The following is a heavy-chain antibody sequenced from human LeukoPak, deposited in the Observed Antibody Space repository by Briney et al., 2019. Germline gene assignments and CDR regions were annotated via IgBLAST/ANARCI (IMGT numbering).Heavy chain of an antibody. J-gene: IGHJ5*01. Sequence: SVKVSCKASGGTFSSYTISWVRQAPGQGLEWMGRIIPILGIANYAQKFQGRVTITRDTSISTAYMELSRLRSDDTAVYYCAGDHVISNWFDPWGQGTLVTVSS. V-gene: IGHV1-69*04. D-gene: IGHD2-21*01. CDR2: IIPILGIA. CDR1: GGTFSSYT. CDR3: AGDHVISNWFDP.